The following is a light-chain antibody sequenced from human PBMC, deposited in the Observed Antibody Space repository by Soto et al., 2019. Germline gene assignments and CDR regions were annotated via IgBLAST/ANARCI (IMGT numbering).Light chain of an antibody. CDR2: AAS. CDR1: QFISSW. J-gene: IGKJ4*01. V-gene: IGKV1D-12*01. Sequence: DVQMNQSPSSVSASVGDRVTITCRASQFISSWVAWYQQKPGKAPKLLISAASSLQSGVPSRFTGSESGTDFTLTISSLQPEDFATYYCQQANSFPLTFGGGTKVEIK. CDR3: QQANSFPLT.